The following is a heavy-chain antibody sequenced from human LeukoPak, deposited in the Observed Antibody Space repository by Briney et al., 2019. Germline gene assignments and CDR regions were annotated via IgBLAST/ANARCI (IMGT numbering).Heavy chain of an antibody. Sequence: GGSLRLFCAGPGFLFKHFGMQWGRQASGQGLEWVAFIRYDGNNKYYADSVKGRFTISRDNSKNTLYLQMNSLRAEDTAVYYCAKLVGMDYDFWSGTVDYWGQGTLVTVSS. CDR1: GFLFKHFG. J-gene: IGHJ4*02. CDR3: AKLVGMDYDFWSGTVDY. CDR2: IRYDGNNK. V-gene: IGHV3-30*02. D-gene: IGHD3-3*01.